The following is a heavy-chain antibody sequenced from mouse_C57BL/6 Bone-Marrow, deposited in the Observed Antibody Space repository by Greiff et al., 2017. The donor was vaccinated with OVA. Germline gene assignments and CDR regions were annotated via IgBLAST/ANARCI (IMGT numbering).Heavy chain of an antibody. CDR1: GYTFTSYW. V-gene: IGHV1-50*01. J-gene: IGHJ1*03. Sequence: QVQLQQPGAELVKPGASVKLSCKASGYTFTSYWMQWVKQRPGQGLEWIGEIDPSDSYTNSNQKFKGKATLTVDTSSSTAYMQLSSLTSEDSAVYYCARDPVVARGYWYFDVWGTGTTVTVSS. CDR3: ARDPVVARGYWYFDV. CDR2: IDPSDSYT. D-gene: IGHD1-1*01.